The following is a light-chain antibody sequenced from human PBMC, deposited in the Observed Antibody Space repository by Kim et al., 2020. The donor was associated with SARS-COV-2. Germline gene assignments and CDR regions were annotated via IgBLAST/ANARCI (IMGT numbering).Light chain of an antibody. CDR2: AAS. J-gene: IGKJ1*01. CDR3: QNYNSAPRT. V-gene: IGKV1-27*01. CDR1: RGISNY. Sequence: SASVGDRVTITCLASRGISNYLAWYQQKPGKIPKLLIYAASTLQSGVPSRFSGSGSGTDFTLTISSLQPEDVAIYYCQNYNSAPRTFGKRSRVEI.